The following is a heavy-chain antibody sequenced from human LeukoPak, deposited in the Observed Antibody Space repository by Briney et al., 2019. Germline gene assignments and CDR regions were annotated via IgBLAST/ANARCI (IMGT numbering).Heavy chain of an antibody. CDR3: AKDIGLGYCSGGRCYGMDV. CDR2: XSGSI. J-gene: IGHJ6*02. D-gene: IGHD2-15*01. V-gene: IGHV3-9*01. Sequence: XSGSIGYADSVKGRFTISRDNAKNSLYLQMNSLRAEDTALYYCAKDIGLGYCSGGRCYGMDVWGQGTTVTVSS.